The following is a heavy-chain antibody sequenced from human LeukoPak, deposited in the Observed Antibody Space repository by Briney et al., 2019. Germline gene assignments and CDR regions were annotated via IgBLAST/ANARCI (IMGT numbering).Heavy chain of an antibody. Sequence: GGSLRLSCAASGFTFSSYSMNWVRQAQGKGLEWVSSISSSSSYIYYADSVKGRFTISRDNAKNSLYLQMNSLRAEDTAVYYCARDIRIAAAGTALDYWGQGTLVTVSS. D-gene: IGHD6-13*01. CDR2: ISSSSSYI. J-gene: IGHJ4*02. V-gene: IGHV3-21*01. CDR1: GFTFSSYS. CDR3: ARDIRIAAAGTALDY.